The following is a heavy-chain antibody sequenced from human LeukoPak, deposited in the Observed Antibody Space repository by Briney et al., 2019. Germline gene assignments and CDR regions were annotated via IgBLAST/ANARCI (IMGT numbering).Heavy chain of an antibody. CDR1: GYTFTGYY. D-gene: IGHD1-26*01. J-gene: IGHJ4*02. Sequence: ASVKVSCKASGYTFTGYYMHWVRQATGQGLEWMGWMNPNSGNTGYAQKFQGRVTMTRNTSISTAYMELSSLRSEDTAMYYCARPSGSYYDFDYWGQGTLVTVSS. CDR3: ARPSGSYYDFDY. CDR2: MNPNSGNT. V-gene: IGHV1-8*02.